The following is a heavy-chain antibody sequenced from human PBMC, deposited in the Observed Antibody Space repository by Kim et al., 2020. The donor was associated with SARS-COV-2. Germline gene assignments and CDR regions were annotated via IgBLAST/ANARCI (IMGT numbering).Heavy chain of an antibody. CDR3: ARLYYDILTGPPYYYGMDD. CDR2: INTNTGNP. CDR1: GYTFTSYA. V-gene: IGHV7-4-1*02. D-gene: IGHD3-9*01. J-gene: IGHJ6*02. Sequence: ASVKVSCKASGYTFTSYAMNWVRQAPGQGLEWMGWINTNTGNPTYAQGFTGRFVFSLDTSVSTAYLQISSLKAEDTAVYYCARLYYDILTGPPYYYGMDDWGQGTMVTVSS.